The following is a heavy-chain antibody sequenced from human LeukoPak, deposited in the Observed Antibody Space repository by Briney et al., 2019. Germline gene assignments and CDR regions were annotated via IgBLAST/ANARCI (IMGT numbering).Heavy chain of an antibody. CDR2: INPSPGST. V-gene: IGHV1-46*01. J-gene: IGHJ5*02. D-gene: IGHD3-10*01. CDR1: GYTFTNYY. CDR3: ARGGLLQKYNCFDP. Sequence: ASVRVSCKASGYTFTNYYMQWVRQAPGQGLEWIGIINPSPGSTTYAQKFQGRVTMTRDTSTSTVYMELSSLRSEDTAVYYCARGGLLQKYNCFDPWGQGTLVTVSS.